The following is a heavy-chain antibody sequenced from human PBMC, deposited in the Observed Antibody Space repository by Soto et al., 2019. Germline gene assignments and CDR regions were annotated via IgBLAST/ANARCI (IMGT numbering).Heavy chain of an antibody. CDR2: IGTAGDT. J-gene: IGHJ2*01. CDR3: ARVPIAVAGTGDWYFDL. D-gene: IGHD6-19*01. CDR1: GFTFSSYD. V-gene: IGHV3-13*01. Sequence: GGSLRLSCAASGFTFSSYDMHWVRQATGKGLEWASAIGTAGDTYYPGSVKGRFTISRENAKNSLYLQMNSLRAGDTAVYYCARVPIAVAGTGDWYFDLWGRGTLVTVSS.